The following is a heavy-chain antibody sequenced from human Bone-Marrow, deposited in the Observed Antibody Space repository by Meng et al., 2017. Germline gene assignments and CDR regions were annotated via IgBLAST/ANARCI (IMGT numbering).Heavy chain of an antibody. Sequence: GESLKISCAASGFTFSSYAMSWVRQAPGKGLEWVSAISGSGGSTYYADSVKGRFTISRDNSKNTLYLQMNSLRAEDTAVYYCAKGGFGELPDYWGQGTLVTVSS. V-gene: IGHV3-23*01. CDR1: GFTFSSYA. CDR2: ISGSGGST. J-gene: IGHJ4*02. D-gene: IGHD3-10*01. CDR3: AKGGFGELPDY.